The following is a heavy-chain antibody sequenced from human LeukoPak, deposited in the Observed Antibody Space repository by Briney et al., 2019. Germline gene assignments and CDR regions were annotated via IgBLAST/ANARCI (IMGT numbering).Heavy chain of an antibody. CDR2: IYSSGST. CDR3: ARLAVGLPMVRGVQYYFDY. V-gene: IGHV4-59*12. Sequence: SETLSLTCTVSGGSISSYYWSWIRQPPGKGLEWIGYIYSSGSTNYNPSLKSRVTISVDTSKNQFSLKLSSVTAADTAVYYCARLAVGLPMVRGVQYYFDYWGQGTLVTVSS. D-gene: IGHD3-10*01. CDR1: GGSISSYY. J-gene: IGHJ4*02.